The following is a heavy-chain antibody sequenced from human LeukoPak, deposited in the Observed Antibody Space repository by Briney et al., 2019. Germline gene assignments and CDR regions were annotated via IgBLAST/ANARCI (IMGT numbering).Heavy chain of an antibody. J-gene: IGHJ4*02. CDR1: GYTFTSYY. CDR2: INPSGGST. D-gene: IGHD3-22*01. CDR3: ARDPRGGHYDSSGYCDY. V-gene: IGHV1-46*01. Sequence: ASVKVSCKASGYTFTSYYMHWVRQAPGQGLEWMGIINPSGGSTSYAQKFQGRVTMTRDTSTSTVYMELSSLRSEDTAVYYCARDPRGGHYDSSGYCDYWGQGTLVTVSS.